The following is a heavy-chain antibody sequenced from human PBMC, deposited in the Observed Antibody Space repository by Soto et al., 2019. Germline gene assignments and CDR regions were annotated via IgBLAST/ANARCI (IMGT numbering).Heavy chain of an antibody. V-gene: IGHV3-23*01. CDR3: AKVKRGIVPTIAGGFDS. J-gene: IGHJ4*02. Sequence: PGGSLRLSCAGSGYTHTFNTYAMSWVRQAPGKGLEWVAGISPTGGSTYYADSVKGRFTISRDNSKDTLFLQMSSIRVEDAAVYFCAKVKRGIVPTIAGGFDSRGRGNPVTVSS. CDR2: ISPTGGST. CDR1: GYTHTFNTYA. D-gene: IGHD5-12*01.